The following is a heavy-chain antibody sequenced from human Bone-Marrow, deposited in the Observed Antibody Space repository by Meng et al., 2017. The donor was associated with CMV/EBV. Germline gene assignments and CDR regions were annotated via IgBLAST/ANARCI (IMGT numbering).Heavy chain of an antibody. CDR1: GYTFTSYY. CDR2: INPSGGST. CDR3: ARGRPDIVVVPAQGFDY. J-gene: IGHJ4*02. V-gene: IGHV1-46*01. D-gene: IGHD2-2*01. Sequence: ASVKVSCKASGYTFTSYYMHWVRQAPGQGLEWMGIINPSGGSTSYAQKFQGRVTMTRDTSTSTVYMELSSLRSEDTAVYYCARGRPDIVVVPAQGFDYWGQGTLVTVYS.